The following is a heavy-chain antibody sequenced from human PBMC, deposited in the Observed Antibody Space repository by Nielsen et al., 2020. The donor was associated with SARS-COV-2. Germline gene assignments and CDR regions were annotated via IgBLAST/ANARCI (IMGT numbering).Heavy chain of an antibody. D-gene: IGHD5-18*01. CDR3: ARTGRNMVNYYGMDV. V-gene: IGHV3-11*03. CDR2: ISHSGNYM. J-gene: IGHJ6*02. CDR1: GFMVSDSY. Sequence: GESLKISCAASGFMVSDSYMSWIRQAPGKGLEWVSYISHSGNYMIYADSVKGRLTISRDNARNSVYLQMNSLGAEDTAVYYCARTGRNMVNYYGMDVWGQGTTVTVSS.